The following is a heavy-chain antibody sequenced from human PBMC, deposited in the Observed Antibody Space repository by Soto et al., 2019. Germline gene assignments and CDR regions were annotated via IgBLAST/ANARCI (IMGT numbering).Heavy chain of an antibody. CDR1: GGSISSGGYS. CDR3: ARDITYYYDSSGYPHPSYGMDV. Sequence: SETLSLTCTVSGGSISSGGYSWSWIRQPPGKGLEWIGYIYHSGSTNYNPSLKSRVTISVDTSKNQFSLKLSSVTAADTAVYYCARDITYYYDSSGYPHPSYGMDVWGQGTTVTVSS. D-gene: IGHD3-22*01. J-gene: IGHJ6*02. CDR2: IYHSGST. V-gene: IGHV4-61*08.